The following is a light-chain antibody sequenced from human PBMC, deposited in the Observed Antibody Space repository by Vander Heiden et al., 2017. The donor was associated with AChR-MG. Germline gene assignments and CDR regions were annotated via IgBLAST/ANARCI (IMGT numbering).Light chain of an antibody. Sequence: QSVLTQPPSLSGAPGQRVTISCTGSSSNIGSRYDVQWYQQLPGTAPKLLMYGKSNRPSGVPDRFSGSKSGNSASLAITGLQAEDEADYYCQSYDSSLSTWVFGGGTKLTVL. CDR2: GKS. J-gene: IGLJ3*02. V-gene: IGLV1-40*01. CDR1: SSNIGSRYD. CDR3: QSYDSSLSTWV.